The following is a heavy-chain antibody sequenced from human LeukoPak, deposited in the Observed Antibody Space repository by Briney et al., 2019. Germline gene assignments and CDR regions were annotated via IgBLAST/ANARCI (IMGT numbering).Heavy chain of an antibody. V-gene: IGHV4-34*01. J-gene: IGHJ4*02. CDR2: INHSGST. Sequence: SEALSLTCAVYGGSFSGYYWSWIRQPPGKGLEWIGEINHSGSTNYNPSLKSRVTISVDTSKNQFSLKLSSVTAADTAVYYCARGGTIFGVVTQPAPFDYWGQGTLVTVSS. D-gene: IGHD3-3*01. CDR1: GGSFSGYY. CDR3: ARGGTIFGVVTQPAPFDY.